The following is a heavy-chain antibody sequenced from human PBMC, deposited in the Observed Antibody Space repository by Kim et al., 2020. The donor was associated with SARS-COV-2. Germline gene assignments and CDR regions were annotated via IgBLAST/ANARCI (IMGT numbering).Heavy chain of an antibody. CDR1: GGSISSGGYY. CDR2: IYYSGST. CDR3: ARLPTYSYGRSGYFDY. Sequence: SETLSLTCTVSGGSISSGGYYWSWIRQHPGKGLEWIGYIYYSGSTYYNPSLKSRVTISVDTSKNQFSLKLSSVTAADTAVYYCARLPTYSYGRSGYFDYWGQGTLVTVSS. J-gene: IGHJ4*02. V-gene: IGHV4-31*03. D-gene: IGHD5-18*01.